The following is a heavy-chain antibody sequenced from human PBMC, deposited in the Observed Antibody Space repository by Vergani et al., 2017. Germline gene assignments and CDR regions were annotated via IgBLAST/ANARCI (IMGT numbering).Heavy chain of an antibody. CDR1: GFTFSSYS. CDR2: ISSSGGST. CDR3: ASLVEMATIDYFDY. J-gene: IGHJ4*02. Sequence: EVQLVESGGGLVKPGGSLRLSCAASGFTFSSYSMNWVRQAPGKGLEWVSSISSSGGSTYYADSVKGRFTISRDNSKNTLYLQMNSLRAEDTAVYYCASLVEMATIDYFDYWGQGTLVTVSS. D-gene: IGHD5-24*01. V-gene: IGHV3-21*01.